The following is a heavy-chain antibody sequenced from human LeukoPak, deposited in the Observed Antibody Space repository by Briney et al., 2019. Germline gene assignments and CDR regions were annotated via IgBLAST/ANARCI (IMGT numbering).Heavy chain of an antibody. CDR1: GFTFTDYA. V-gene: IGHV3-30*02. Sequence: GGSLRLSCVASGFTFTDYAFNWVRQTPGKGMEWVAIIPSDGNTQSYADPLKGRFTISRDNSKNTLYLQMDGLRPEDTAVYYCAKNRRIFGRTLQRHYMDVWGKGTTVAVSS. CDR2: IPSDGNTQ. D-gene: IGHD3-3*01. CDR3: AKNRRIFGRTLQRHYMDV. J-gene: IGHJ6*03.